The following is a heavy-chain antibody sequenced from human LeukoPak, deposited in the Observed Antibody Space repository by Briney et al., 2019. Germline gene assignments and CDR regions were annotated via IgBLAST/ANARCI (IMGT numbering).Heavy chain of an antibody. J-gene: IGHJ5*02. Sequence: SETLSLTCTVSGGSISSSSYYWGWIRQPPGKGLEWIGSIYYSGSTNYNPSLKSRVTISVDTSKNQFSLKLSSVTAADTAVYYCARDRAGSFDPWGQGTLVTVSS. CDR2: IYYSGST. D-gene: IGHD2-15*01. CDR3: ARDRAGSFDP. V-gene: IGHV4-39*07. CDR1: GGSISSSSYY.